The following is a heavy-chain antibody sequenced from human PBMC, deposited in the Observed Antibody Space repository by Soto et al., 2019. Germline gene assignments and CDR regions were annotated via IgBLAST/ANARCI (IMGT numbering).Heavy chain of an antibody. CDR2: ISSSSSYI. Sequence: EVQLVESGGGLVKPGGSLRLSCAASGFTFSNYSMNWVRQAPGKGLEWVSSISSSSSYIYYADSVKGRFTISRDNAKNSLYLQMNSLRAEDTAVYYCARDMTTVTSDWGQGTLVTVSS. CDR1: GFTFSNYS. CDR3: ARDMTTVTSD. D-gene: IGHD4-4*01. V-gene: IGHV3-21*01. J-gene: IGHJ4*02.